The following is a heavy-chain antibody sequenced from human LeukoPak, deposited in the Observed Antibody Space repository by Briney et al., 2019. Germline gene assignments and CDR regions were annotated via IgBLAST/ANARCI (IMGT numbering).Heavy chain of an antibody. J-gene: IGHJ4*02. CDR2: VSSNGAKT. Sequence: GGSLRLSCAASGFTFSSYAITWVRQAPGKGLEWVSAVSSNGAKTYYADSVKGRFTISRDDSQNTIYLQMDSLRAEDTAVYYCATSSPRNYFDHWGQGTLVTVSS. CDR1: GFTFSSYA. D-gene: IGHD1-14*01. CDR3: ATSSPRNYFDH. V-gene: IGHV3-23*01.